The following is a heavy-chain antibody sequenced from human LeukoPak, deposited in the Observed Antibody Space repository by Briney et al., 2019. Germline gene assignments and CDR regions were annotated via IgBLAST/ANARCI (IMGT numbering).Heavy chain of an antibody. CDR1: GFTFSSYG. Sequence: PGRSLRLSCAASGFTFSSYGMHWVRQAPGKGLEWVAVISYDGSNKYYADSVKGRFTISRDNSKNTLYLQMNSLRAEDTAVYYCARETKSSGWPLYYYYGMDVWGQGTTVTVSS. CDR2: ISYDGSNK. CDR3: ARETKSSGWPLYYYYGMDV. D-gene: IGHD6-19*01. J-gene: IGHJ6*02. V-gene: IGHV3-30*03.